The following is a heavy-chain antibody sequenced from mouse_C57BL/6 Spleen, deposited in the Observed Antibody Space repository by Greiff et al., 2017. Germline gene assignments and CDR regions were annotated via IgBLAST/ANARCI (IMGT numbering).Heavy chain of an antibody. V-gene: IGHV3-6*01. Sequence: ASGPGLVKPSQSLSLTCSVTGYSITSGYYWNWLRQFPGNKLAWMGYISYDGSNNSNPSLKNRISITRDTSKNQFFLKLNSVTTEDTATYYCARDDYPYWYCDVWGTGTTGTVSS. CDR1: GYSITSGYY. CDR3: ARDDYPYWYCDV. J-gene: IGHJ1*03. D-gene: IGHD2-4*01. CDR2: ISYDGSN.